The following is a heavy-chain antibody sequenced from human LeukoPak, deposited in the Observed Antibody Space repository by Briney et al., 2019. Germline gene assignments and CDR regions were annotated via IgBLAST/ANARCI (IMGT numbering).Heavy chain of an antibody. CDR2: ISSNGGST. CDR1: GFTFSSYA. Sequence: GGSLRLSCAASGFTFSSYAMHWVRQAPGKGLEYVSGISSNGGSTDYANSVKGRFTISRDNSKNTLYLQMGSLRAEDLAVYYCARSLERLRPFDYWGQGTLVTVSS. J-gene: IGHJ4*02. CDR3: ARSLERLRPFDY. D-gene: IGHD1-1*01. V-gene: IGHV3-64*01.